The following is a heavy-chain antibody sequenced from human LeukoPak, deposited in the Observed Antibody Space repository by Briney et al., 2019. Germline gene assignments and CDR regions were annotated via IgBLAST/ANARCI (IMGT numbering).Heavy chain of an antibody. Sequence: GASVKVSCKASGYTFTSYGISWVRQAPGQGLEWMGWISAYNGNTNYAQKLQGRVTMTTDTSTSTAYMELRSLRSDDTAVYYCARAEGYNKVLRYFDWSPNYYYGMDVWGQGTTVTVSS. J-gene: IGHJ6*02. CDR3: ARAEGYNKVLRYFDWSPNYYYGMDV. D-gene: IGHD3-9*01. V-gene: IGHV1-18*01. CDR1: GYTFTSYG. CDR2: ISAYNGNT.